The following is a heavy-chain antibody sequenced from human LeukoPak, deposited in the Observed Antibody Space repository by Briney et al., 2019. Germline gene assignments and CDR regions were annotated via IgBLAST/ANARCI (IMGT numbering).Heavy chain of an antibody. D-gene: IGHD3-10*01. CDR3: ARRHYGSGNIDS. CDR2: IYSNGHI. CDR1: SDSISSSSYL. V-gene: IGHV4-39*01. J-gene: IGHJ4*02. Sequence: PSETLSLTCSVSSDSISSSSYLWVWVRQPPGKGLEWIGDIYSNGHISYNPSLKSRAAISVDTSKNQFSLNLSSVTAADTAVYYSARRHYGSGNIDSWGQGTLVTVSS.